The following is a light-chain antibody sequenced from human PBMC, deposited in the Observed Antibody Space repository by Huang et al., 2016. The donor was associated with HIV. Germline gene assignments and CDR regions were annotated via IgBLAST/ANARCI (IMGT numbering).Light chain of an antibody. CDR2: SAS. V-gene: IGKV1-27*01. J-gene: IGKJ1*01. CDR1: QDIGNF. Sequence: DIQMTQSPPSLSASQGVRFTLTCRASQDIGNFLAWFQQKPGGAPKLLIFSASTLHLGVPSRFTGRGSGTEFTLTITNLQPEDVATYYCQRYDTAPRAFGPGTKVDI. CDR3: QRYDTAPRA.